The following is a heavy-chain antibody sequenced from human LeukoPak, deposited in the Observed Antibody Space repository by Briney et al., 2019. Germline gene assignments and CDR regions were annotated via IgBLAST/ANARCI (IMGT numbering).Heavy chain of an antibody. D-gene: IGHD3-10*01. CDR3: ARDLLSRSYYGSGRYYRGLDV. J-gene: IGHJ6*04. V-gene: IGHV4-4*07. CDR1: GGSISSYY. CDR2: IYTSGST. Sequence: SETLSLTCTVSGGSISSYYWSWIRQPAGKGLEWIGRIYTSGSTNYNPSLKSRVTMSVDTSKNQFSLKLSSVTAADTAVYYCARDLLSRSYYGSGRYYRGLDVWGKGTTVTVSS.